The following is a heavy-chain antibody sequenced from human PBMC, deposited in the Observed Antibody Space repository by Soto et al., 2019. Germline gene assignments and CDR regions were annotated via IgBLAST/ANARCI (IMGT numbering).Heavy chain of an antibody. CDR1: GFTFSDYA. J-gene: IGHJ6*02. V-gene: IGHV3-30*04. D-gene: IGHD2-2*01. CDR2: VAYDGRSK. CDR3: ARDDILVIPGGSYNYGMDV. Sequence: QVQLVESGGGVVQPGRSLRLSCAASGFTFSDYAIHWVRQAPGKGLEWVAVVAYDGRSKYYADSVKGRFTISRDNSRTTVYLQMNSLRDEDTAMYYCARDDILVIPGGSYNYGMDVWGHGTTVTVSS.